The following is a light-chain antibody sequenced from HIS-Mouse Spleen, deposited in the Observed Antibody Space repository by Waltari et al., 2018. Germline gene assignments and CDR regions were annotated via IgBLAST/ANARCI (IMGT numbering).Light chain of an antibody. J-gene: IGLJ3*02. CDR3: AAWDDSLSGPV. V-gene: IGLV1-47*01. CDR1: SSNIGSNY. CDR2: RNN. Sequence: QSVLTQPPSASGTPGQRATISCSGSSSNIGSNYVYWYQQLPGTAPKLLIYRNNQRPSGGPDRFSGSKSGTSASLAISGLRSEDEADYYCAAWDDSLSGPVFGGGTKLTVL.